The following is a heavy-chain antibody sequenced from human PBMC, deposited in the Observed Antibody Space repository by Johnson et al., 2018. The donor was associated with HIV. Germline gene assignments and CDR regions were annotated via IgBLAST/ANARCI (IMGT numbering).Heavy chain of an antibody. CDR2: ISYDGSNK. CDR1: GFTFSSYG. Sequence: QVQLVESGGSVVQPGRSLRLSCAASGFTFSSYGMHWVRQAPGKGLAWVAVISYDGSNKYYADSVKGRFTISRDNSKNTLYLQMNSRRAEDTAVYYCAKDLMYNWNDVGAFDIWGQGTMVTVSS. CDR3: AKDLMYNWNDVGAFDI. V-gene: IGHV3-30*18. D-gene: IGHD1-1*01. J-gene: IGHJ3*02.